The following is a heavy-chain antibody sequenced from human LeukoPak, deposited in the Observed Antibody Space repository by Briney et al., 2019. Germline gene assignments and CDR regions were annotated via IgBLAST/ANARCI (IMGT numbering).Heavy chain of an antibody. Sequence: SETLSPTCTVSGGSISSYYWSWIRQPPGKGLEWIGYIYYSGSTNYNPSLKSRVTISVDTSKNQFSLKLSSVTAADTAVYYCARAVVPARTNWFDPWGQGTLVTVSS. V-gene: IGHV4-59*01. D-gene: IGHD2-2*01. CDR2: IYYSGST. CDR3: ARAVVPARTNWFDP. CDR1: GGSISSYY. J-gene: IGHJ5*02.